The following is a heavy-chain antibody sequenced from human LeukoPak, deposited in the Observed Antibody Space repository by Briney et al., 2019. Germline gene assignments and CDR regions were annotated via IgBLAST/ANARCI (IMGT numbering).Heavy chain of an antibody. J-gene: IGHJ4*02. CDR2: ISGSGSML. CDR1: GFTFSDYY. Sequence: GGSLRLSCTVSGFTFSDYYMSWVRQAPGKGLEWVSYISGSGSMLHYADSVKGRFTISRDTSKNTLYLQMNSLRAEDTAVYYCASWPGGWYGEDSWGQGTLVTVSS. V-gene: IGHV3-11*01. D-gene: IGHD6-19*01. CDR3: ASWPGGWYGEDS.